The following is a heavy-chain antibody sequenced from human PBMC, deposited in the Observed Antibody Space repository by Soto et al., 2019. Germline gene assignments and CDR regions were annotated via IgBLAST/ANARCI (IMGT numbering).Heavy chain of an antibody. CDR2: VYARGAT. Sequence: SETLSLTCSVSGASITSHYWSWIRQSAGEGLQWIGRVYARGATNYNPSLKSRVTISGDTSKNQFSLKLTSVTAADTAVYYCARSSGDDFFYYGMDVWGHGNTVT. D-gene: IGHD4-17*01. V-gene: IGHV4-59*10. J-gene: IGHJ6*02. CDR3: ARSSGDDFFYYGMDV. CDR1: GASITSHY.